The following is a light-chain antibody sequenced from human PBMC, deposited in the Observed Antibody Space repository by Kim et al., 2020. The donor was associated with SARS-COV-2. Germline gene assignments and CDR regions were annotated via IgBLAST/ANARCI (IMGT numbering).Light chain of an antibody. CDR3: QVWDSSSDHAV. J-gene: IGLJ2*01. V-gene: IGLV3-21*01. Sequence: SYELTQPPSVSVAPGETASITCGGDNIESKSVHWYPQKPGQAPILVIYYDYDRPSGIPERFSGSNSMNTATLTISRVEAGDEADYYCQVWDSSSDHAVFGGGTQLTVL. CDR2: YDY. CDR1: NIESKS.